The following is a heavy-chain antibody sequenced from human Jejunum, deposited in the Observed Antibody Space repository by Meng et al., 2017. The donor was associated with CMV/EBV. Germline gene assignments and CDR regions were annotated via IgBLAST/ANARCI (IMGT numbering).Heavy chain of an antibody. D-gene: IGHD4-23*01. CDR2: ISISSYT. CDR3: ARVVKGGNYLDY. J-gene: IGHJ4*02. CDR1: GFTFSTYS. V-gene: IGHV3-21*01. Sequence: ATSGFTFSTYSMSWVRQAPGKGLEWVSSISISSYTYYADSVKGRFTISRDNAKNSLYRQMNSLRAEDTAVYYCARVVKGGNYLDYWGQGTLVTVSS.